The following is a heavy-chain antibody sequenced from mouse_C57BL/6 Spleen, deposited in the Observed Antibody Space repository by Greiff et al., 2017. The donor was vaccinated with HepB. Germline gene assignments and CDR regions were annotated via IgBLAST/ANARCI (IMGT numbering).Heavy chain of an antibody. Sequence: VQLQQPGAELVMPGASVKLSCKASGYTFTSYWMHWVKQRPGQGLEWIGEIDPSDSYTNYNQKFKGKSTLTVDKSSSTAYMQLSSLTSEDSAVYYCARGRGDLLGYWGQGTTLTVSS. CDR2: IDPSDSYT. D-gene: IGHD1-1*01. CDR3: ARGRGDLLGY. J-gene: IGHJ2*01. CDR1: GYTFTSYW. V-gene: IGHV1-69*01.